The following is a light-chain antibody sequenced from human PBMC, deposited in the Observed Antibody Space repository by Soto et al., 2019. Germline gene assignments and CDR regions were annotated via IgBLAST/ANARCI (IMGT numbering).Light chain of an antibody. CDR1: QSVNSEY. CDR2: GAS. Sequence: EIVLTQSPGTLSLSPRERATLSCRASQSVNSEYLAWYQQKPGQAPRLLIYGASIRATGIPDRFSGSGSGTDFTLSISRLEPEDFASYYGQQYGNSPSTFGQGTRLEI. V-gene: IGKV3-20*01. CDR3: QQYGNSPST. J-gene: IGKJ5*01.